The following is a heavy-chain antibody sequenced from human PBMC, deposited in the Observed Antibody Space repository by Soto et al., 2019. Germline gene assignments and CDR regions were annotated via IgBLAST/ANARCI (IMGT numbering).Heavy chain of an antibody. J-gene: IGHJ4*02. D-gene: IGHD1-26*01. CDR3: AKLGTMGVFDN. V-gene: IGHV3-23*01. CDR1: GFTFSSYA. Sequence: EVQLLVSGGGLVSPGGSLRLSCAASGFTFSSYAMSWVRQAPGKGLEWLAGITFRGDYTYYADSVKGRFSLSRDNSRNRLDLQMNNLKVEDTALYYCAKLGTMGVFDNWGQGTLLTVSS. CDR2: ITFRGDYT.